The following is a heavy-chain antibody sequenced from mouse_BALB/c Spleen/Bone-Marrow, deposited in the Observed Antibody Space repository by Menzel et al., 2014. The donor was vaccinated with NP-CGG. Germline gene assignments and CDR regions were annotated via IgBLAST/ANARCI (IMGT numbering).Heavy chain of an antibody. V-gene: IGHV14-3*02. CDR2: IDPANGFA. CDR3: ARAYYGNYPYVMDY. CDR1: GFNIKDTY. Sequence: EVQLQQSGAELVKPGASVKLSCTASGFNIKDTYIHWVNQRPEQGLEWIGRIDPANGFAKYDPKFQGKATITADTSSNTAYLHLSSLTSEDSAVYYCARAYYGNYPYVMDYWGQGTSVTVSS. J-gene: IGHJ4*01. D-gene: IGHD2-10*01.